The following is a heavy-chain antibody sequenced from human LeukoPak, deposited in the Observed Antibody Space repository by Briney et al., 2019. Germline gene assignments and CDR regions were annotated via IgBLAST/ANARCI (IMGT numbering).Heavy chain of an antibody. CDR2: ISGSGGST. CDR3: AKEPLYCGGDCSEPFDC. D-gene: IGHD2-21*02. Sequence: GGSLRLSCAASGFTFSCYAMSWVRQAPGKWLEWVSGISGSGGSTSYADSVKGRFTISRDNSKNTVYLQMNSLRGEDAAVYYCAKEPLYCGGDCSEPFDCWGQGTLVTVSS. V-gene: IGHV3-23*01. J-gene: IGHJ4*02. CDR1: GFTFSCYA.